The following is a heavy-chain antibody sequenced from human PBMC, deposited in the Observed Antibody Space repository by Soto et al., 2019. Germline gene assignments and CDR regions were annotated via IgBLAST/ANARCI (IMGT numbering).Heavy chain of an antibody. CDR3: ARAGGWYVLLYDMGYTGAFDI. V-gene: IGHV3-53*01. Sequence: EVQLVESGGGLIQPGGSLRLSCAASGFTVSSNYMSWVRQAPGKGLELVSVIYSGGSTYYADSVKGRFTISRDNSKNTLDLQMNSLRSEDTVVYYCARAGGWYVLLYDMGYTGAFDIWGQGTMVTVSS. D-gene: IGHD2-2*02. CDR2: IYSGGST. J-gene: IGHJ3*02. CDR1: GFTVSSNY.